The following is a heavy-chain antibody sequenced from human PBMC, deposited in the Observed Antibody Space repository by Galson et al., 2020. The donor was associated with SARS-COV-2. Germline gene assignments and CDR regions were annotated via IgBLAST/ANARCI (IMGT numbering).Heavy chain of an antibody. J-gene: IGHJ4*02. V-gene: IGHV3-7*01. CDR2: IKQDGIEK. Sequence: GESLKISCAASGFSFSNYWMSWVRQAPGKGMEWVANIKQDGIEKYYVDSVKGRFTISRDTAKKSVHLQMSSLRVEDTAVYFCAREGLYGSGSYGSFDYWGQGTLVTVSS. CDR1: GFSFSNYW. CDR3: AREGLYGSGSYGSFDY. D-gene: IGHD3-10*01.